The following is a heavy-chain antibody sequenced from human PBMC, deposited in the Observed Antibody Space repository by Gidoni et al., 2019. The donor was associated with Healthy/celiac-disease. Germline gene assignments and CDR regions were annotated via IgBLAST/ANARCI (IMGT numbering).Heavy chain of an antibody. CDR2: ISYDGSNK. CDR1: GFTFSSYA. Sequence: QVQLVESGGGVVQPGRSLRLSCAASGFTFSSYAMHWVRQAPGKGLEWVAVISYDGSNKYYADSVKGRFTISRDNSKNTLYLQMNSLRAEDTAVYYCARDRWAYYDSSGPSGAFDIWGQGTMVTVSS. V-gene: IGHV3-30*01. D-gene: IGHD3-22*01. CDR3: ARDRWAYYDSSGPSGAFDI. J-gene: IGHJ3*02.